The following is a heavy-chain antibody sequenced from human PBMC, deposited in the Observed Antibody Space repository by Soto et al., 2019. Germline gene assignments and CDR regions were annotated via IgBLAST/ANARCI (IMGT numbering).Heavy chain of an antibody. J-gene: IGHJ2*01. V-gene: IGHV4-34*01. Sequence: QVQLQQWGAGLLKPSETLSLTCAVYGGSFSPYFWSWIRQPPGKGLEWIGEINHSGSTNYNPSLTRRATLSVDTSTNQVSLKLPSVTAADTAVYYCARLASGWQYYYFDFWGRGTPVTVSS. CDR3: ARLASGWQYYYFDF. CDR1: GGSFSPYF. CDR2: INHSGST. D-gene: IGHD6-19*01.